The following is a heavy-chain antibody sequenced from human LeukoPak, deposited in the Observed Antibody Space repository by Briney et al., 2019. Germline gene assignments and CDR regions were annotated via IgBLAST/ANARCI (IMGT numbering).Heavy chain of an antibody. J-gene: IGHJ4*02. Sequence: PGGSLRLSCAASGFTFSDYYMSWIRQAPGKGLEWVSYISSSGSTIYYADSVKGRFTISRDNAKNSLYLQMNSLKTEDTAVYYCTTDRAPPYYDFWSGPWSAGGRYFDYWGQGTLVTVSS. CDR2: ISSSGSTI. D-gene: IGHD3-3*01. V-gene: IGHV3-11*01. CDR3: TTDRAPPYYDFWSGPWSAGGRYFDY. CDR1: GFTFSDYY.